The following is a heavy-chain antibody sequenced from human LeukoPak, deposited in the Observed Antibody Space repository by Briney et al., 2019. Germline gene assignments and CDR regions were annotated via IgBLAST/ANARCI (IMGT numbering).Heavy chain of an antibody. CDR1: GYSFNNYW. CDR3: ARRYCSGGSCYAVFDY. V-gene: IGHV5-51*01. Sequence: GESLKISCKGSGYSFNNYWIGWVRQIPGKGLEWMGIIYPGDSDTRYSPSFQGQVTISADKSISTAYLQWSSLKASDTAMYYCARRYCSGGSCYAVFDYWGQGTLVTVSS. D-gene: IGHD2-15*01. CDR2: IYPGDSDT. J-gene: IGHJ4*02.